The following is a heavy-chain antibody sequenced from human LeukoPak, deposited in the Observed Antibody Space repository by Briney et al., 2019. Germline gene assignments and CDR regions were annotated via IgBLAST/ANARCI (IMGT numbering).Heavy chain of an antibody. Sequence: GRSLRLSCAASGFTFSNSWMHWVRQAPGKGLVWVSRINGDGSTTNYADSVKGRFTISRDSARNTLYLQMNSLRPEDTAVYYCAKDDYGSFDYWGQGTLVTVSS. V-gene: IGHV3-74*01. CDR1: GFTFSNSW. D-gene: IGHD3-10*01. CDR2: INGDGSTT. J-gene: IGHJ4*02. CDR3: AKDDYGSFDY.